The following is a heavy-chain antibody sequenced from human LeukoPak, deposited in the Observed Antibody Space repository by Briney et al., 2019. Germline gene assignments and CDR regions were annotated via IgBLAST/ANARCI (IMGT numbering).Heavy chain of an antibody. V-gene: IGHV1-69*01. CDR1: GGTFIIYA. CDR3: ASDSCSGGSCLDY. D-gene: IGHD2-15*01. CDR2: IIPIFGTA. Sequence: SVKVSFKASGGTFIIYAISWVRQAPGQGLEWMGGIIPIFGTANYAQKFQGRVTITADESTSTAYMELSSLRSEDTAVYYCASDSCSGGSCLDYWGQGTLVTVSS. J-gene: IGHJ4*02.